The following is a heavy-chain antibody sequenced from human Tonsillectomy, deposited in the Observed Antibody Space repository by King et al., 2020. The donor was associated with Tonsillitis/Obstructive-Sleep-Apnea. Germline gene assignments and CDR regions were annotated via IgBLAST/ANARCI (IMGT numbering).Heavy chain of an antibody. Sequence: QEQLVESGGGVVQPGRSLRLSCAASGFTFSNFGMNWVRQAPGKGLEWVAVVSYDGSNKYYADSVKGRFSISRDDSKNTLFLQMNSLRTDDTAMYYCVKGSFGNSCYYPNWFDPWGQGTLVAVSS. CDR1: GFTFSNFG. J-gene: IGHJ5*02. V-gene: IGHV3-30*18. CDR2: VSYDGSNK. D-gene: IGHD3-22*01. CDR3: VKGSFGNSCYYPNWFDP.